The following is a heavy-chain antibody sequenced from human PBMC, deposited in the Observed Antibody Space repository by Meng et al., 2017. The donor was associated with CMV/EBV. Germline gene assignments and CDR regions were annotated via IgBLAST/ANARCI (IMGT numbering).Heavy chain of an antibody. CDR1: GFPLSTSGVG. D-gene: IGHD2-2*02. Sequence: SGPTLVKPTQTLTLTCPFSGFPLSTSGVGVGWIRQPPGKALEWLALIYWNDDKRYSPSLKSRLTITKDTSKNQVVLTMTNMDPVDTATYYCAHRRLPAAIQDNWFDPWGQGTLVTVSS. V-gene: IGHV2-5*01. CDR2: IYWNDDK. CDR3: AHRRLPAAIQDNWFDP. J-gene: IGHJ5*02.